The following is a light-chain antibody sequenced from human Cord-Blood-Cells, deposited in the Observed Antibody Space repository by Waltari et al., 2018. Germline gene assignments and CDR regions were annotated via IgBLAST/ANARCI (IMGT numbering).Light chain of an antibody. Sequence: QSVLTQPPSASGTPGQRVTISCSGSRYNIGSNTVNWYQQLPGTAPKLLINSNNQRPSGVPARFSGSKSGTSASLSISGLQSEDEADYYCAAWDDSLNGPVFGGGTKLTVL. J-gene: IGLJ3*02. V-gene: IGLV1-44*01. CDR3: AAWDDSLNGPV. CDR2: SNN. CDR1: RYNIGSNT.